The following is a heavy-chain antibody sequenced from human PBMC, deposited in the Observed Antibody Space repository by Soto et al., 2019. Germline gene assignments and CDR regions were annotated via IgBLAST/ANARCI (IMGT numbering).Heavy chain of an antibody. CDR3: ASLVVAAADRNAFDI. Sequence: QVQLVESGGGVVQPGRSLRLSCAASGFTLSSYGIHWVRQPPGKGLEWVAVIWYDGSNKYYADSVKGRFTISRDNSKNRVNLKMTMLLAENTVVYYCASLVVAAADRNAFDIWGQGTMVTVSS. V-gene: IGHV3-33*01. J-gene: IGHJ3*02. CDR2: IWYDGSNK. CDR1: GFTLSSYG. D-gene: IGHD2-15*01.